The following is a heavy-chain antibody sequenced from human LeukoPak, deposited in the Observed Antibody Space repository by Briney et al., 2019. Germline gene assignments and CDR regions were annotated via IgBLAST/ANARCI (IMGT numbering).Heavy chain of an antibody. J-gene: IGHJ3*02. CDR2: IYYSGST. V-gene: IGHV4-59*01. CDR3: ARGPLRHYYGSGDDAFDI. CDR1: GGSISSYY. D-gene: IGHD3-10*01. Sequence: KASETLSLTCTVPGGSISSYYWSWIRQPPGKGLDWIGYIYYSGSTNYNPSLKSRVTISVDTSKNQFSLKLSSVTAADTAVYYCARGPLRHYYGSGDDAFDIWGQGTMVTVSS.